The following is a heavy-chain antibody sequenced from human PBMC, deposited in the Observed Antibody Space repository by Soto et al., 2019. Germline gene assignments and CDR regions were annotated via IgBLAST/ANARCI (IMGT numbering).Heavy chain of an antibody. D-gene: IGHD3-3*01. J-gene: IGHJ6*02. V-gene: IGHV1-8*01. CDR3: ARREPNYDFWSGYYNGYGMDV. CDR1: GYTFSSYD. CDR2: MNPSSGNT. Sequence: ASVKVSCKASGYTFSSYDIHWVRQAAGQGLEWMGWMNPSSGNTGYAQKFQGRVTMTRDTSISTAYMELSSLRSEDTAVYYCARREPNYDFWSGYYNGYGMDVWGQGTTVTVSS.